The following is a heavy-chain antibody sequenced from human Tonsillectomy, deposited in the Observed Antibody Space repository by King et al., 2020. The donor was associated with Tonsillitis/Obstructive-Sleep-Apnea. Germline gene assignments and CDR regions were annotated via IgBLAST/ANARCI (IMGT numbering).Heavy chain of an antibody. D-gene: IGHD4-11*01. CDR1: GYTFTGYY. J-gene: IGHJ6*03. Sequence: QVQLVQSGAEVKKPGASVKVSCKASGYTFTGYYLHWVRQAPGQGLEWMGRINPNSGGTNYAQKFQGRVTMTRDTSISTAYMELGKLRSDDTAVYYCARDSSNPHSYFYYMDVWGKGTTVTVSS. CDR3: ARDSSNPHSYFYYMDV. V-gene: IGHV1-2*06. CDR2: INPNSGGT.